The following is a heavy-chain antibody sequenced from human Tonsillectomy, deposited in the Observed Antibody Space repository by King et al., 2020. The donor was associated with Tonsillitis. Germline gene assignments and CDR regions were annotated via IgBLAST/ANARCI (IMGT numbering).Heavy chain of an antibody. V-gene: IGHV5-51*03. Sequence: QLVQSGAEVKKPGESLKISCKGSGYSFTNYWIGWVRQMHGKGLEWMGIIYPGDSETRYSPSFQGQVTMSADKSISTAYLQWSSLEASDTAMYYCARSVVPAAIEYFQHWGQGTLVTVSS. CDR2: IYPGDSET. D-gene: IGHD2-2*01. CDR1: GYSFTNYW. CDR3: ARSVVPAAIEYFQH. J-gene: IGHJ1*01.